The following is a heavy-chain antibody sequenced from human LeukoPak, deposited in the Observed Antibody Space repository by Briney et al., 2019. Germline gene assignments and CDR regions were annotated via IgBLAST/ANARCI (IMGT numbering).Heavy chain of an antibody. D-gene: IGHD3-3*01. J-gene: IGHJ4*02. CDR2: ISGSGGST. Sequence: GGSLRLSCAASGFTFSSYAMSWVRQAPGKGLEWVSAISGSGGSTYYADSVKGRFTISRDNSKNTLYLQMNSLRAEDTAVYYCASITEDVRSGSVGGQGTLVTVSS. CDR1: GFTFSSYA. V-gene: IGHV3-23*01. CDR3: ASITEDVRSGSV.